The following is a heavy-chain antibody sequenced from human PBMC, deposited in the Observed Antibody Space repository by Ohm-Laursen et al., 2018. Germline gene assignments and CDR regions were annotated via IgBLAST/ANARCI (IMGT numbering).Heavy chain of an antibody. J-gene: IGHJ4*02. CDR3: ARIDDASFEY. V-gene: IGHV4-4*07. Sequence: GTLSLTCTVSGVSIGSYYWSWIRQPAGQGLEWIGRIYTSRNTNYNPSLKSRVTMSVDTSKNQFSLKLSSVTAADTAVYYCARIDDASFEYWGQGTLVTVSS. CDR1: GVSIGSYY. D-gene: IGHD3-16*01. CDR2: IYTSRNT.